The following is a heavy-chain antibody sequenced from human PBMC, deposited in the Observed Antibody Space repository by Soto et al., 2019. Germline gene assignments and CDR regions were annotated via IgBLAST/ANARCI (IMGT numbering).Heavy chain of an antibody. CDR3: ARDWTHYDSSGPGDY. CDR2: INAGNGDT. Sequence: ASVKVSCKASGYTFTSYPMHWVRQAPGQRLEWMGWINAGNGDTKYSQKFQGRVTITWDTSAITAYMELSSLRSEDTAVYYCARDWTHYDSSGPGDYWGQGTLVTVSS. J-gene: IGHJ4*02. D-gene: IGHD3-22*01. CDR1: GYTFTSYP. V-gene: IGHV1-3*01.